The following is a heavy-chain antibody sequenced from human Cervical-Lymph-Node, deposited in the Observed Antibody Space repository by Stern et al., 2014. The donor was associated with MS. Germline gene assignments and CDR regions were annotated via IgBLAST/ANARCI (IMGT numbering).Heavy chain of an antibody. CDR3: AHRHGWLRAFDI. V-gene: IGHV2-5*09. Sequence: QVTLKESGPTLVKPTQTLTLTCTFSGFSFNSTGVGVGWLRQPQGKALEWLVILYWDDAKSHRPSLQSRLTITKDPSKDQVVLTMTKLDPVDTATYFCAHRHGWLRAFDIWGPGTTVTVSS. CDR2: LYWDDAK. D-gene: IGHD5-24*01. CDR1: GFSFNSTGVG. J-gene: IGHJ3*02.